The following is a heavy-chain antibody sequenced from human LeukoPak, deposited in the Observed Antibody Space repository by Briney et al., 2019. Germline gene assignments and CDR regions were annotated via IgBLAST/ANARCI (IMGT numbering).Heavy chain of an antibody. CDR2: IYYSGST. D-gene: IGHD2-15*01. Sequence: SETLSLTCTVSGGSISSYYWSWIRQPPGKGLEWIGYIYYSGSTNYNSSLKSRVTISVDTSKNQFSLKLSSVTAADTAVYYCARDLRDCSGGSCYYWFDPWGQGTLVTVSS. V-gene: IGHV4-59*01. J-gene: IGHJ5*02. CDR3: ARDLRDCSGGSCYYWFDP. CDR1: GGSISSYY.